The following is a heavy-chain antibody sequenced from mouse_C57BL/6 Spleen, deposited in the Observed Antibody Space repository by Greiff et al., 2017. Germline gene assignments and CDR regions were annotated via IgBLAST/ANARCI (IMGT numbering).Heavy chain of an antibody. CDR2: IYPSDSET. V-gene: IGHV1-61*01. CDR1: GYTFTSYW. Sequence: QVQLQQPGAELVRPGSSVKLSCKASGYTFTSYWMDWVKQRPGQGLEWIGNIYPSDSETHYNQKFKDKATLTVDKSSSTAYMQLSSLTSEDSAVYYCARVIYYDYDEGAMDYWGQGTLVTVSS. CDR3: ARVIYYDYDEGAMDY. D-gene: IGHD2-4*01. J-gene: IGHJ4*01.